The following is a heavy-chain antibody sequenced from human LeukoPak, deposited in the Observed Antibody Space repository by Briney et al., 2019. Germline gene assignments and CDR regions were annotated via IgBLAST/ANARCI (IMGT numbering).Heavy chain of an antibody. CDR2: IIPIFGTA. V-gene: IGHV1-69*13. D-gene: IGHD2-2*01. J-gene: IGHJ6*02. Sequence: ASVKVSCKASGYTFTSYYMHWVRRAPGQGLEWMGGIIPIFGTANYAQKFQGRVTITADESTSTAYMELSSLRSEGTAVYYCARDTTLGYCSSTSCPHGMDVWGQGTTVTVSS. CDR1: GYTFTSYY. CDR3: ARDTTLGYCSSTSCPHGMDV.